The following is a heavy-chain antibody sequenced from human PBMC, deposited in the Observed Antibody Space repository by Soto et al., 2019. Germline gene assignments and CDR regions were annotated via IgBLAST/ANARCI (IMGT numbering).Heavy chain of an antibody. CDR1: GFTFSNYG. J-gene: IGHJ5*02. D-gene: IGHD3-22*01. Sequence: QVQLVESGGGVVQPGRSLRLSCTASGFTFSNYGMHWARQAPGKGLEWVAVISDGGSNKDYADSVRGRFTISRDNSKNTLYLQMNSLTAQDTAMYYCARGSIVVISRDWLDPWGQGTLVTVSS. V-gene: IGHV3-30*03. CDR2: ISDGGSNK. CDR3: ARGSIVVISRDWLDP.